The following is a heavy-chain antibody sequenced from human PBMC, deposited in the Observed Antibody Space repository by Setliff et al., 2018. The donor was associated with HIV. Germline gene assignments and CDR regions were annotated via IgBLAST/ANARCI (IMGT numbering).Heavy chain of an antibody. D-gene: IGHD3-22*01. J-gene: IGHJ4*02. CDR1: GFTLRSYG. Sequence: TGGSLRLSCAASGFTLRSYGMHWVRQAPGKGLEWVTVLWFDGIRKYYADSVKGRFTISRDDSKNTVYLQMNSLRAEDTAVYYCARDDDTTSHYGLFEFWGQGTLVTVSS. CDR2: LWFDGIRK. V-gene: IGHV3-33*01. CDR3: ARDDDTTSHYGLFEF.